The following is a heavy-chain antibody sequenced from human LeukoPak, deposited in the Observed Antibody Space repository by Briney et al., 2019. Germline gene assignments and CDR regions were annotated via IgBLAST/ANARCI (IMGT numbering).Heavy chain of an antibody. CDR2: INSDGSST. J-gene: IGHJ1*01. CDR1: GYTFSSYW. D-gene: IGHD2-15*01. V-gene: IGHV3-74*01. CDR3: ARPDGGGYSSGFY. Sequence: GGSLRLSCAASGYTFSSYWMHWVRQVPGKGLVWVSRINSDGSSTSYADSVKGRFTISRDNAKNTLYLQMNSLRAEDTAVYYCARPDGGGYSSGFYWGQGTLVTVSS.